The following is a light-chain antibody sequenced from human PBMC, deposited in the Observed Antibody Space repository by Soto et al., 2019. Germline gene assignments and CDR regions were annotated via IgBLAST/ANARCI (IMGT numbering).Light chain of an antibody. CDR1: QSISSW. J-gene: IGKJ1*01. CDR3: QQYNSYST. V-gene: IGKV1-5*01. Sequence: DIQMPQSPSTLSASVGHRVTITCRASQSISSWLAWYQQRPGKAPNLLIYNASSLESGVPSRFSGSGSEKEFTLTISSLQPDDFATYYCQQYNSYSTFGQGTKADIK. CDR2: NAS.